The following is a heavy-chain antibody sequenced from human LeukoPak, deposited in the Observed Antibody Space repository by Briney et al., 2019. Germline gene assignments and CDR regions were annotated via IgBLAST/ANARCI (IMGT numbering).Heavy chain of an antibody. Sequence: GGSLRLSCAASGFIFSTYSMHWVRQAPGKGLEWVAIISYDGSNKDYADSVKGRFTISRDNSKNTLYLQMNSLRAEDTAVYYCARGGVEYCSSTSSYGDVDYWGQGTLVTVSS. D-gene: IGHD2-2*01. CDR2: ISYDGSNK. CDR3: ARGGVEYCSSTSSYGDVDY. J-gene: IGHJ4*02. CDR1: GFIFSTYS. V-gene: IGHV3-30*04.